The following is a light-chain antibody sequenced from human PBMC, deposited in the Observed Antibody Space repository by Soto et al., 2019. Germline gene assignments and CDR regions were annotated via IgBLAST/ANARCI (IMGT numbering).Light chain of an antibody. J-gene: IGKJ4*01. CDR3: QQYNNWPLT. CDR1: QSVSSL. V-gene: IGKV3-15*01. CDR2: GAS. Sequence: EVVMTQSPATLSVSPGERATLSCRASQSVSSLLALYQQKPGQAPRLLIYGASTRATGIPDRFSASGSGTEFALTISSLQSGDFAVHYCQQYNNWPLTFGGGTKVDIK.